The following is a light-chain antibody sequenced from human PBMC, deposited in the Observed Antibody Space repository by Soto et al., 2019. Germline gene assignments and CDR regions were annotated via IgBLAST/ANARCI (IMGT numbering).Light chain of an antibody. V-gene: IGKV3-15*01. CDR1: QSISSD. J-gene: IGKJ2*01. Sequence: EIVMTQSPATLSVSPGARATLSCMASQSISSDVAWYQQKPGQAPRLLIYGASTTATGIPARFSGSGSGTEFTLTISSLQSEDFAVYNCQQYNKWPRTFGQGTKVDIK. CDR3: QQYNKWPRT. CDR2: GAS.